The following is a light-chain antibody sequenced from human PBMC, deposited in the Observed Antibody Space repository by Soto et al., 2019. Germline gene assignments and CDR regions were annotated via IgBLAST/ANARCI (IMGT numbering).Light chain of an antibody. CDR1: QSVSSY. V-gene: IGKV3-11*01. Sequence: EIVLTQSPATLSLSPGERATLSCRARQSVSSYLAWYQQKPGQAPRLLIYDASNRATGIPARFSGSVSGTDFTLTLSSLEPEDFAVYYCQQRSNWWTFGQGTTVEIK. CDR2: DAS. CDR3: QQRSNWWT. J-gene: IGKJ1*01.